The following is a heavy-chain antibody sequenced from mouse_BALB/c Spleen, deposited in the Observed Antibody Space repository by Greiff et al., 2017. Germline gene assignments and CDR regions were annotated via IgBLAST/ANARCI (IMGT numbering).Heavy chain of an antibody. Sequence: VQLQQSGAELVKPGASVKLSCTASGFNIKDTYMHWVKQRPEQGLEWIGRIDPANGNTKYDPKFQGKATITADTSSNTAYLQLSSLTSEDTAVYYCARSAGWGATVDNWGQGTTLTVSS. V-gene: IGHV14-3*02. D-gene: IGHD1-1*01. CDR1: GFNIKDTY. J-gene: IGHJ2*01. CDR2: IDPANGNT. CDR3: ARSAGWGATVDN.